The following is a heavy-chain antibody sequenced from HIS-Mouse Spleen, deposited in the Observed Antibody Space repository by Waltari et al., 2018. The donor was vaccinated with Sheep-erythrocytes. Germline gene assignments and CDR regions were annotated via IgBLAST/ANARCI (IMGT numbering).Heavy chain of an antibody. J-gene: IGHJ4*02. D-gene: IGHD3-9*01. CDR2: IYYSGST. CDR1: GCSISSYY. Sequence: QVQLQESGPGLVKHSETLSLTCTVPGCSISSYYWSWIRQPPGKGLEWIGYIYYSGSTNYNPSLKSRVTISVDTSKNQFSLKLSSVTAADTAVYYCARQEGNDILTGYYFDYWGQGTLVTVSS. CDR3: ARQEGNDILTGYYFDY. V-gene: IGHV4-59*08.